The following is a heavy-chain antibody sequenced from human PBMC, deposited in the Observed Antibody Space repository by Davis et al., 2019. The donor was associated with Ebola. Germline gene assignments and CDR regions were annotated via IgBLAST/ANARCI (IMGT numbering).Heavy chain of an antibody. Sequence: GGSLRPSCVASPFTSSSYAMHWVRQVPGKGLEWVAFIQYDGNNKYYADSVKGRFTISRQNSTNTQYLKMNSLRAEDTAVYYYARGGEWPSPYYYYGMDVWGKGTTVTVSS. CDR3: ARGGEWPSPYYYYGMDV. J-gene: IGHJ6*04. D-gene: IGHD3-16*01. CDR2: IQYDGNNK. V-gene: IGHV3-30*02. CDR1: PFTSSSYA.